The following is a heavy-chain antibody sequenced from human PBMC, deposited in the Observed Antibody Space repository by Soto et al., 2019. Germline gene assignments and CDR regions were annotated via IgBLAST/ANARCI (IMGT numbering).Heavy chain of an antibody. CDR3: ARQGVGAYGMDV. J-gene: IGHJ6*02. V-gene: IGHV5-10-1*01. CDR1: GYSFTIYW. Sequence: GESLKISCNGSGYSFTIYWISWVRQMPGKGLEWMGRIDPSDSYTNYSPSFQGHVTISADKSISTAYLQWSSLKASDTAMYYCARQGVGAYGMDVWGQGTTVTVSS. D-gene: IGHD1-26*01. CDR2: IDPSDSYT.